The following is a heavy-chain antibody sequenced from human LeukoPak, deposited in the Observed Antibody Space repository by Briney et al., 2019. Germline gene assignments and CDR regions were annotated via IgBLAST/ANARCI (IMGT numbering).Heavy chain of an antibody. CDR2: ISSSGSTI. Sequence: GGSLRLSCAASGFTFSSYEMNWVRQAPGKGLEWVSYISSSGSTIYYADSVKGRFTISRDNAKNPLYLQMNSLRAEDTAVYYCARDSSPRPVQPYYFDYWGQGTLVTVSS. D-gene: IGHD6-13*01. V-gene: IGHV3-48*03. J-gene: IGHJ4*02. CDR3: ARDSSPRPVQPYYFDY. CDR1: GFTFSSYE.